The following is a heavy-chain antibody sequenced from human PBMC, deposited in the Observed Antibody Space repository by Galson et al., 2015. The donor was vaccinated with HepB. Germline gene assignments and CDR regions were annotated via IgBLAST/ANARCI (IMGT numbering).Heavy chain of an antibody. Sequence: CAASGFTFSSYGMHWVRQAPGKGLEWVAVIWYDGSNKYYADSVKGRFTISRDNSKNTLYLQMNSLRAEDTAVYYCARGITMVRGVTTYYYYGMDVWGQGTTVTVSS. V-gene: IGHV3-33*01. CDR2: IWYDGSNK. J-gene: IGHJ6*02. CDR1: GFTFSSYG. D-gene: IGHD3-10*01. CDR3: ARGITMVRGVTTYYYYGMDV.